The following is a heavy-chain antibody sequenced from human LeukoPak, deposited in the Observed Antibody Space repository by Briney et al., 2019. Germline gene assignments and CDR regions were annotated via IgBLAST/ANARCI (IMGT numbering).Heavy chain of an antibody. V-gene: IGHV4-4*07. CDR2: IYVTGST. CDR1: GASISSYY. Sequence: SETLSLTCTVSGASISSYYWSWIRQPAGKALEWIGRIYVTGSTTYNPSLESRVTMSLDTSKNHFSLKLRSVTAADTAVYYCARNRGGGKTGYSNWFDPWGQGTLVTVSS. J-gene: IGHJ5*02. CDR3: ARNRGGGKTGYSNWFDP. D-gene: IGHD1-26*01.